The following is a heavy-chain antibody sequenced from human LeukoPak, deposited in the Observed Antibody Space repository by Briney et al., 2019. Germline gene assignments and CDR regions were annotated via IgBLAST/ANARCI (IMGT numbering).Heavy chain of an antibody. V-gene: IGHV1-2*04. CDR1: GYTFTGYY. D-gene: IGHD5-18*01. CDR2: INPNSGGT. CDR3: ARDRGYSYGWSGFDY. Sequence: ASVKVSCKASGYTFTGYYMHWVRQAPGQGLEXXXXINPNSGGTNYAQKFQGWVTMTRDTSISTAYMELSRLRSDDTAVYYCARDRGYSYGWSGFDYWGQGTLVTVSS. J-gene: IGHJ4*02.